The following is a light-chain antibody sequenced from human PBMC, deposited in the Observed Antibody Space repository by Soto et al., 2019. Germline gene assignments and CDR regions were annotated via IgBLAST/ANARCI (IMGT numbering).Light chain of an antibody. J-gene: IGKJ2*01. CDR2: AAS. CDR3: HQTFSFSVT. Sequence: DIQMTQSPSSLSASVGDRVTITCRANQTITRYLNWYQQKPGTAPKLLIYAASILQEGVSSKCRGSGYGTDFTLTISNLQPETFAAYCWHQTFSFSVTFGQTTKLEI. V-gene: IGKV1-39*01. CDR1: QTITRY.